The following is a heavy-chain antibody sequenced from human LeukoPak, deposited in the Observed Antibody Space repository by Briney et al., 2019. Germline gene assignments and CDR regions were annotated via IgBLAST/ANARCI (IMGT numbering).Heavy chain of an antibody. CDR3: ARGVPVSWGGYYFDS. V-gene: IGHV4-59*01. D-gene: IGHD3-10*01. Sequence: SETLSLTCTVSGVSMGAYYWSWIRQPPGKGLEWIGYVYYRGITNYNPSLQSRVTISMDTSKNQFSLNLNSVTATDTALFFRARGVPVSWGGYYFDSWGQGTLVTVSS. J-gene: IGHJ4*02. CDR2: VYYRGIT. CDR1: GVSMGAYY.